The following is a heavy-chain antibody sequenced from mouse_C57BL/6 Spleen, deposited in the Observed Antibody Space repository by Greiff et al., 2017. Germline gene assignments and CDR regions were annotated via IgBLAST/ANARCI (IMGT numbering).Heavy chain of an antibody. D-gene: IGHD2-4*01. V-gene: IGHV1-78*01. CDR1: GYTFTDHT. J-gene: IGHJ2*01. Sequence: QVQLKQSDAELVKPGASVKISCKVSGYTFTDHTIHWMKQRPEQGLEWIGYIYPRDGSTKYNEKFKGKATLTVDKSSSTASLQLNSLTSEASAVYLCASETTMIRSFDYWGQGTTLTVSS. CDR3: ASETTMIRSFDY. CDR2: IYPRDGST.